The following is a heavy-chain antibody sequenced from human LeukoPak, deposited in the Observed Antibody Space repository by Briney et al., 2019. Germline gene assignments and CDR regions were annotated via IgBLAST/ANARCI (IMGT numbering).Heavy chain of an antibody. D-gene: IGHD2-15*01. V-gene: IGHV4-59*01. Sequence: SETLSLTCTVSGGSISSYYWSWIRQPPGKGLEWIGYIYYSGSTNYNPSLKSRVTISVDTSKNQFSLKLSSVTAADTAVYYCAREVVVAANNWFDPWGQGTLVTVSP. J-gene: IGHJ5*02. CDR1: GGSISSYY. CDR3: AREVVVAANNWFDP. CDR2: IYYSGST.